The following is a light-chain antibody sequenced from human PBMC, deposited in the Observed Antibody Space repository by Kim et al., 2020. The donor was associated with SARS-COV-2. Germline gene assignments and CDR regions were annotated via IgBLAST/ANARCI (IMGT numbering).Light chain of an antibody. CDR3: CSYAGSSTYMV. CDR1: SSDVGSYNL. CDR2: EVS. V-gene: IGLV2-23*02. Sequence: QSVLTQPASVSGSPGQSITISCTGTSSDVGSYNLVSWYQQHPDKAPKLMIYEVSKRPSGVSDRFSGSKSGNTASLTISGLQAEDEADYYCCSYAGSSTYMVFGGGTQLTVL. J-gene: IGLJ2*01.